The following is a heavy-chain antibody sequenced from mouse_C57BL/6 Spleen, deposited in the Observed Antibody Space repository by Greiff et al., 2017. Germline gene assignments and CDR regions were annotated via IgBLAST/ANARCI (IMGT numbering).Heavy chain of an antibody. J-gene: IGHJ3*01. D-gene: IGHD1-1*01. CDR3: TRYGSSPWFAY. CDR1: GYTFTDYE. V-gene: IGHV1-15*01. CDR2: IDPETGGT. Sequence: SGAELVRPGASVTLSCKASGYTFTDYEMHWVKQTPVHGLEWIGAIDPETGGTAYNQKFKGKAILTADKSSSTAYMELRSLTSEDSAVYYCTRYGSSPWFAYWGQGTLVTVSA.